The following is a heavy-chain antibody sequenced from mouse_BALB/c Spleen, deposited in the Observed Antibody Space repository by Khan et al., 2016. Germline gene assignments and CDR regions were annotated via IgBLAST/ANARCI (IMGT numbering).Heavy chain of an antibody. V-gene: IGHV3-2*02. J-gene: IGHJ4*01. CDR1: GYSITSDYA. D-gene: IGHD1-1*01. CDR3: ARSDNGDKDAMDY. Sequence: EVQLQESGPGLVKPSQSLSLTCTVTGYSITSDYAWNWIRQFPGNRLEWMGYISYSGSTSYNPSLKSRISITRDTSKNQFFLQLSAVTSEDTATYYCARSDNGDKDAMDYWGQGTSVTVSS. CDR2: ISYSGST.